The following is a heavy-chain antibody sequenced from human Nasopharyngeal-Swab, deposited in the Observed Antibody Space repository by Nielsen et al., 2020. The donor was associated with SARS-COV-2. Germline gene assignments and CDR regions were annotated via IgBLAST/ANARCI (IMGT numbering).Heavy chain of an antibody. CDR2: IKQDGSEK. Sequence: GESLKISCAASGFTFSSYWMSWVRQAPGKGPEWVANIKQDGSEKYHVDSVKGRFTISRDNAENSLYLQMNSLRAEDTAVYYCARDLSMIVVLIGTPSAFDIWGQGTMVTVS. D-gene: IGHD3-22*01. CDR3: ARDLSMIVVLIGTPSAFDI. CDR1: GFTFSSYW. V-gene: IGHV3-7*01. J-gene: IGHJ3*02.